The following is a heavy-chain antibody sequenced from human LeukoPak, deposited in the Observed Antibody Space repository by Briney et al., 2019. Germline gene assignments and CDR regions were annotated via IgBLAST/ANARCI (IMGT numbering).Heavy chain of an antibody. J-gene: IGHJ5*02. V-gene: IGHV4-4*07. CDR2: IYTSGTT. CDR1: GGSISSYY. D-gene: IGHD3-9*01. Sequence: SSETLSLTCTVSGGSISSYYWSWVRQSVGKGLEWIGRIYTSGTTKYNPSLKSRITISVDTSRKQFSLKLSSVTAADTAVYYCARESFRYHETLTGFSRWFDPWGQGVLVTVSS. CDR3: ARESFRYHETLTGFSRWFDP.